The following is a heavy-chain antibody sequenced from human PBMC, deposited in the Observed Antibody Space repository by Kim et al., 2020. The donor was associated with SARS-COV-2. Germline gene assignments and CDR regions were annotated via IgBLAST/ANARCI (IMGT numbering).Heavy chain of an antibody. Sequence: GGSLRLSCAASGFTFSSYWMSWVRQAPGKGLEWVANIKQDGSEKYYVDSVKGRFTISRDNAKNSLYLQMNSLRAEDTAVYYCARDICIAVAGGYYYYGMDVWGQGTTVTVSS. V-gene: IGHV3-7*01. CDR1: GFTFSSYW. J-gene: IGHJ6*02. CDR3: ARDICIAVAGGYYYYGMDV. CDR2: IKQDGSEK. D-gene: IGHD6-19*01.